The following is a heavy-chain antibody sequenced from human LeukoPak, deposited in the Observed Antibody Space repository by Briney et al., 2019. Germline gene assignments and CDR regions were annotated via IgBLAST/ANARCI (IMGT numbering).Heavy chain of an antibody. Sequence: ASVKVSCEASGYAFTGYYMHWVRQAPGQGLEWMGWMNPNSGNTGYAQKFQGRVTMTRNTSISTAYMELSSLRSEDTAVYYCFDSSGYYNDAFDIWGQGTMVTVSS. CDR2: MNPNSGNT. J-gene: IGHJ3*02. CDR3: FDSSGYYNDAFDI. D-gene: IGHD3-22*01. CDR1: GYAFTGYY. V-gene: IGHV1-8*02.